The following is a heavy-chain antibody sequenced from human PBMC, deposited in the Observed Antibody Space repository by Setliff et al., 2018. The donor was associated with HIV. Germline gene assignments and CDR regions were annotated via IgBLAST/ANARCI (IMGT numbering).Heavy chain of an antibody. D-gene: IGHD3-3*01. CDR1: GASFSHYY. CDR2: IIHSGST. J-gene: IGHJ3*01. V-gene: IGHV4-34*01. Sequence: SETLSLTCAVYGASFSHYYWNWIRQPPGKGLEWIGEIIHSGSTNYNPSLKSRVTISVDMSKNQFSLKLGSVTAADTAIYYCARGPLVTDFWSGIGTFDVWGQGTMVTVSS. CDR3: ARGPLVTDFWSGIGTFDV.